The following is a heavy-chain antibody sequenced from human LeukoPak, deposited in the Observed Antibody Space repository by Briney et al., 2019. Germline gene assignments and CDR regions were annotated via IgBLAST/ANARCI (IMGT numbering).Heavy chain of an antibody. CDR3: ARRRIVAGTDAFDI. V-gene: IGHV1-18*01. D-gene: IGHD6-19*01. Sequence: ASVKVSCKASGYTFTNYGISWVRQAPGQGLEWVGWISGYNGNTNYAQELQGRATMTTDTSTNTAYMELRSLRSDDTAVYYCARRRIVAGTDAFDIWGQGTMATVSS. CDR2: ISGYNGNT. CDR1: GYTFTNYG. J-gene: IGHJ3*02.